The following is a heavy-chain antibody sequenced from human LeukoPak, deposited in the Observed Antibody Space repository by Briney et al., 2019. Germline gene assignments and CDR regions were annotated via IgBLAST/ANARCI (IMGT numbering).Heavy chain of an antibody. CDR2: IWNDGTNT. D-gene: IGHD6-19*01. CDR1: GFSFSTYG. Sequence: GGSLRLSCAASGFSFSTYGMHWVRQAPGKGLEWVALIWNDGTNTYYADSVKGRFTISRDNSKNTLYLQMNSLRAEDTAVYYCARGISGWYNDYWGQGTLVTVSS. J-gene: IGHJ4*02. V-gene: IGHV3-33*01. CDR3: ARGISGWYNDY.